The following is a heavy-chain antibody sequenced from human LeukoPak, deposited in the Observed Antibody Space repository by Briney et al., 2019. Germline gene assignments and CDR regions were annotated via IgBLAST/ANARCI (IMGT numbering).Heavy chain of an antibody. Sequence: SETLTLTCAVYGGCLSGYYWSWIRQPPGKGLEWIGEINHSGSTNYNPSLKSRVTISVDTSKNQFSLKLSSVTAADTAVYYCARGWGGYWVFDYWGQGTLVTVSS. CDR1: GGCLSGYY. CDR2: INHSGST. CDR3: ARGWGGYWVFDY. J-gene: IGHJ4*02. D-gene: IGHD3-3*01. V-gene: IGHV4-34*01.